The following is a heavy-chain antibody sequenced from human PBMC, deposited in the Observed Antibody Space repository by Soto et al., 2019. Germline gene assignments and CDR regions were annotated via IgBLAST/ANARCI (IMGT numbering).Heavy chain of an antibody. V-gene: IGHV1-8*01. CDR2: MNPNSGNT. Sequence: GASVKVSYKASGYTFTSYDINWVRQATGQGLEWMGWMNPNSGNTGYAQKFQGRVTMTRNTSISTAYMELSSLRSEDTAVYYCARGSRQLNHYYYYMDVWGKGTTVTVSS. CDR1: GYTFTSYD. D-gene: IGHD6-6*01. CDR3: ARGSRQLNHYYYYMDV. J-gene: IGHJ6*03.